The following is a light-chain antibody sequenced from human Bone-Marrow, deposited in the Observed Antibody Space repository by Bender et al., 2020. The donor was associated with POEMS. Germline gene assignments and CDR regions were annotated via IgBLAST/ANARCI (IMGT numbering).Light chain of an antibody. V-gene: IGLV2-23*02. CDR2: EVN. CDR1: STDVGNYNL. Sequence: QSALTQPASVSGSPGQSISISCTGSSTDVGNYNLVSWYQQRPGKAPKLMIFEVNKRPSGVSYRFSGSKSGNTASLRISGLQPEDEGDYYCCSYARGSTSVVFGGGTSLTVL. CDR3: CSYARGSTSVV. J-gene: IGLJ2*01.